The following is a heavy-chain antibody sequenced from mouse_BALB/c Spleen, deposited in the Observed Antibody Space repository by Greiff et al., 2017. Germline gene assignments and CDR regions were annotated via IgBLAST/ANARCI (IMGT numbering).Heavy chain of an antibody. CDR1: GFTFTDYY. CDR2: IRNKANGYTT. CDR3: ARDRNYDVSWFAY. V-gene: IGHV7-3*02. J-gene: IGHJ3*01. D-gene: IGHD2-4*01. Sequence: EVMLVESGGGLVQPGGSLRLSCATSGFTFTDYYMSWVRQPPGKALEWLGFIRNKANGYTTEYSASVKGRFTISRDNSQSILYLQMNTLRAEDSATYYCARDRNYDVSWFAYWGQGTLVTVSA.